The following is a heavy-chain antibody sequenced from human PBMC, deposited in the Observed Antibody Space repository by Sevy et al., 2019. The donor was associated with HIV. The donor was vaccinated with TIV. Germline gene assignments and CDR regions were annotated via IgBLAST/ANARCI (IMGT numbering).Heavy chain of an antibody. CDR1: GFTFSHHN. J-gene: IGHJ4*02. D-gene: IGHD7-27*01. CDR2: ISKSGSTT. Sequence: GGSLRLSCAASGFTFSHHNMNWVRQAPGKGLEWISYISKSGSTTYFADSVMGRFTISRDNAKNSLFLEMHSLTDEDTAVYCCAREENRELGTIPLDSWGRGIQVTVSS. CDR3: AREENRELGTIPLDS. V-gene: IGHV3-48*02.